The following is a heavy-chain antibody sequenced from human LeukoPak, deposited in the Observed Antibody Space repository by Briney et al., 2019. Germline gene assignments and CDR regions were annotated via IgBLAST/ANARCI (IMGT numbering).Heavy chain of an antibody. CDR2: IGGRDGST. Sequence: GGSLRLSCAASGFTFRRYAMNWVRQAPGKGLEWVSAIGGRDGSTYYADSVKGRFTISRDNSKNTLYVQMNSLRAEDTAVYYCAKGHYYGSGSLDYWGQGTLVTVSS. J-gene: IGHJ4*02. CDR3: AKGHYYGSGSLDY. V-gene: IGHV3-23*01. D-gene: IGHD3-10*01. CDR1: GFTFRRYA.